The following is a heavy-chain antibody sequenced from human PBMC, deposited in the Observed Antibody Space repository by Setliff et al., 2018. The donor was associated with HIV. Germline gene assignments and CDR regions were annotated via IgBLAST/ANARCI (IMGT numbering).Heavy chain of an antibody. Sequence: SGPTLVNPTQTLTLTCTFSGFSLSTSGMCVSWIRQPPGKALEWLARIDWDDDKSYSTSLKSRLTISKDTSKSQVVLTMTNMDPVDTATYYCARGRGYSGYDYWGQGTLVTVSS. CDR1: GFSLSTSGMC. J-gene: IGHJ4*02. D-gene: IGHD5-12*01. V-gene: IGHV2-70*11. CDR3: ARGRGYSGYDY. CDR2: IDWDDDK.